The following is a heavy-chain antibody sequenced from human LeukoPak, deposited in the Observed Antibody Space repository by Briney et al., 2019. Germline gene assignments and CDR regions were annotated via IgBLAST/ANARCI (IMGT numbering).Heavy chain of an antibody. Sequence: SVKVSCKASGGTFSSYAISWVRQAPGQGLEWMGGIIPIFGTANYAQKFQGRVTITTDESTSTAYMELSSLRSEDTAVYYCASRDARLGEIYYYYYYMDVWGKGTTVTVSS. CDR3: ASRDARLGEIYYYYYYMDV. CDR1: GGTFSSYA. CDR2: IIPIFGTA. V-gene: IGHV1-69*05. J-gene: IGHJ6*03. D-gene: IGHD3-16*01.